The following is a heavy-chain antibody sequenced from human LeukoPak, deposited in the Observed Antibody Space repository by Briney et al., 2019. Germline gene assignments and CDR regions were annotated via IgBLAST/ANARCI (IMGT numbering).Heavy chain of an antibody. V-gene: IGHV4-30-2*01. J-gene: IGHJ5*02. CDR2: IYHSGST. Sequence: PSETLSLTCAVSGGSISSGGYSWSWIRQPPGKGLEWIGYIYHSGSTYYNPSLKSRVTISVDRSKNQFSLRLSSVTAADTAVYYCARGDYYAGGGRNWFDPWGQGTLVTVSS. CDR3: ARGDYYAGGGRNWFDP. D-gene: IGHD3-16*01. CDR1: GGSISSGGYS.